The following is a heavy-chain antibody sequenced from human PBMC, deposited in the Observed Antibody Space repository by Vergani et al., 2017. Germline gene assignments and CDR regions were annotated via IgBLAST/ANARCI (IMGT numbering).Heavy chain of an antibody. CDR1: GYSISSGYY. J-gene: IGHJ4*02. V-gene: IGHV4-38-2*01. CDR3: ARFARGSTFDY. Sequence: QVQLQESGPGLVKPSETLSLTCAVSGYSISSGYYWGWIRQPPGTGLEWIGSIYHSGSTYYNPSLKSRVTISVDTSKNQFSLKLSSVTAADTAVYYCARFARGSTFDYWGQGTLVTVSS. CDR2: IYHSGST. D-gene: IGHD3-16*01.